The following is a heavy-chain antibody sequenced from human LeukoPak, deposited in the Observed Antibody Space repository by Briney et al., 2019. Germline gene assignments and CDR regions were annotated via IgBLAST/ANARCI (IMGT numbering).Heavy chain of an antibody. V-gene: IGHV1-2*02. Sequence: ASVKVSCKASGYTFTGYYMHWGRQAPGQGLEWMGWINPNSGGTDYAQKFQGRVTMTRDTSISTAYMELSRLRSDDTAVYYCARVPHSSSWQPTDYWGQGTLVTVSS. CDR1: GYTFTGYY. J-gene: IGHJ4*02. CDR3: ARVPHSSSWQPTDY. CDR2: INPNSGGT. D-gene: IGHD6-13*01.